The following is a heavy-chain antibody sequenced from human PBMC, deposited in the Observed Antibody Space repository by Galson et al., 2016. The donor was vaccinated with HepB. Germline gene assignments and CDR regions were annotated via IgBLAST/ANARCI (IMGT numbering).Heavy chain of an antibody. V-gene: IGHV3-30*18. Sequence: SLRLSCAASEFTFSSYGMHWVRQAPGKGLEWLAVISYDGSNKHHADSLRGRFTISRDNSKNTLYLDMSDLRGEDSAIYYCAKDPRYCSGGNCSSWGQGTLVIVSS. CDR1: EFTFSSYG. CDR2: ISYDGSNK. J-gene: IGHJ1*01. CDR3: AKDPRYCSGGNCSS. D-gene: IGHD2-15*01.